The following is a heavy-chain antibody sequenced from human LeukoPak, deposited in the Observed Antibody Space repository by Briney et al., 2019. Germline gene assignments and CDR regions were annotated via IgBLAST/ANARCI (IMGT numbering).Heavy chain of an antibody. CDR2: ISGSGGST. D-gene: IGHD6-19*01. V-gene: IGHV3-23*01. Sequence: GGFLRLSCAASGFTFSSYAMSWVRQAPGKGLEWVSAISGSGGSTYYADSVKGRFTISRDNPKNTLYLQMNSLRAEDTAVYYCAKDQRSGVGYWGQGTLVTVSS. CDR1: GFTFSSYA. J-gene: IGHJ4*02. CDR3: AKDQRSGVGY.